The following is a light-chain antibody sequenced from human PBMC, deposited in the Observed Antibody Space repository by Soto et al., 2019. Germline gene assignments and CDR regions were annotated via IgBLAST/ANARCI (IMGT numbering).Light chain of an antibody. J-gene: IGLJ1*01. Sequence: QSALTQPASVSGSPGQSITISCTGTSSDVGGFNYVSWYQQHPGKAPKRIIYEVSIRPSGVSNRFSGSKSDNTASLTISGLQAEDEADYYCSSYTSSNTVFVFGTGTKLTVL. CDR1: SSDVGGFNY. CDR3: SSYTSSNTVFV. CDR2: EVS. V-gene: IGLV2-14*01.